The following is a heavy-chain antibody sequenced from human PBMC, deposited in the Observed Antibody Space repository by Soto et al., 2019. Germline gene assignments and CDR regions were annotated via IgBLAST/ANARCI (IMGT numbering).Heavy chain of an antibody. CDR2: IYYSGST. Sequence: PSGTLSLTCTVSGGSISSYYWSWIRQPPGKGLEWIGYIYYSGSTNYNPSLKSRVTISVDTSKNQFSLKLSSVTAADTAVYYCARGIGYYDFWSGYTWFDPWGQGTLVTVS. D-gene: IGHD3-3*01. J-gene: IGHJ5*02. V-gene: IGHV4-59*01. CDR1: GGSISSYY. CDR3: ARGIGYYDFWSGYTWFDP.